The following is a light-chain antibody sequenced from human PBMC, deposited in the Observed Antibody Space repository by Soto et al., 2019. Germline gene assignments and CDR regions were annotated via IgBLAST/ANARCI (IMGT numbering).Light chain of an antibody. CDR3: LQHNAFPFT. Sequence: DIQMTQSPSSLSASVGDRATITCRASQVIGNDLAWYQQKPGKAPKRLIYAAFSLQSGVPSRFSASGSGTEFTLTISSLQPEDFATYYCLQHNAFPFTFGPGTKVDIK. J-gene: IGKJ3*01. V-gene: IGKV1-17*01. CDR2: AAF. CDR1: QVIGND.